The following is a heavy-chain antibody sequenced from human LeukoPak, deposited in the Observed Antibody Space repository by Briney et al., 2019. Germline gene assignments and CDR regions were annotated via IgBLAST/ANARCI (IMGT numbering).Heavy chain of an antibody. CDR2: INPNSGGT. CDR3: ARDLYSGSYFYYFGY. CDR1: GYTFTGYY. J-gene: IGHJ4*02. V-gene: IGHV1-2*06. D-gene: IGHD1-26*01. Sequence: ASVKVSCKASGYTFTGYYMHWVRQAPGQGLEWMGRINPNSGGTNYAQKFQGRVTMTRDTSISTAYMELSRLRSDDTAVYYCARDLYSGSYFYYFGYWGQGTLVTVSS.